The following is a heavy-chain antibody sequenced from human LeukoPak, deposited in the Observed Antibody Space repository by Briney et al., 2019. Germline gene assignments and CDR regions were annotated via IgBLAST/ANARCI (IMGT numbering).Heavy chain of an antibody. CDR1: GFTFSSYA. Sequence: GRSLRLSSAASGFTFSSYAMHWVRQAPGKGLEWVAVISYDGSNKYYADSVKGRFTISRDNSKNTLYLQMNSLRAEDTAVYYCASTKVGGSYSLYYYGMDVWGQGTTVTVSS. J-gene: IGHJ6*02. CDR2: ISYDGSNK. V-gene: IGHV3-30-3*01. CDR3: ASTKVGGSYSLYYYGMDV. D-gene: IGHD1-26*01.